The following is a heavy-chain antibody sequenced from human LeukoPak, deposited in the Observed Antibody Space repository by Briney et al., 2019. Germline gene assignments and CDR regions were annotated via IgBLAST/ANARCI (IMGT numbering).Heavy chain of an antibody. Sequence: PSETLSLTCTVSGDSISGSYWTWVRQPPGQGLEWIGQIHYSGRADYNPSPKRRITISVDTSKNQMSLTLTSVTAADTAIYYCAKFGVDYDMGVWGQGITVTVSS. CDR3: AKFGVDYDMGV. CDR2: IHYSGRA. CDR1: GDSISGSY. J-gene: IGHJ6*02. V-gene: IGHV4-59*01. D-gene: IGHD3-16*01.